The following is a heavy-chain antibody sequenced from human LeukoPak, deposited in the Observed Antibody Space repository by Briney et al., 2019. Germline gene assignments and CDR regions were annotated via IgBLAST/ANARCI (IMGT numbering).Heavy chain of an antibody. CDR2: IKQDGSEK. V-gene: IGHV3-7*04. CDR1: GFTFNNYW. Sequence: GGSLRLSCAASGFTFNNYWMSWVRQAPGKGLEWVANIKQDGSEKYYVDSVKGRFTISRDNAKNSLYLQMNSLRAEDTAVYYCARVMDVWGQGTTVTVSS. CDR3: ARVMDV. J-gene: IGHJ6*02.